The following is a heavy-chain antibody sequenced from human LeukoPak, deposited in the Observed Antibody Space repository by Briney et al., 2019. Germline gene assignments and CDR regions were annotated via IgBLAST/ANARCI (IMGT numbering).Heavy chain of an antibody. Sequence: GGSLRLSCAASGFSFSDAWMTWVRQAPGKGLEWVANINQDGNKKYYVDSVKGRFTISRDNAKNSLYLQMNSLRAEDTAVYYCARRKYVPLRDPYYYYMDVWGKGTTVTVSS. CDR2: INQDGNKK. J-gene: IGHJ6*03. CDR1: GFSFSDAW. D-gene: IGHD2-2*01. V-gene: IGHV3-7*01. CDR3: ARRKYVPLRDPYYYYMDV.